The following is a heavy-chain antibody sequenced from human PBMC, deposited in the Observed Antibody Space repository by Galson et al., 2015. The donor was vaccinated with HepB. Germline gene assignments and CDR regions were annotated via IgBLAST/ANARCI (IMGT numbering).Heavy chain of an antibody. CDR2: ISAYNGNT. Sequence: SVKVSCKASGYTFTSYGISWVRQAPGQGLEWMGWISAYNGNTNYAQKLQGRVTMTTDTSTSTAYMELRSLRSDDTAVYYCARDVTMIVVGIGFDPWGQGTLVTVSS. V-gene: IGHV1-18*04. CDR3: ARDVTMIVVGIGFDP. J-gene: IGHJ5*02. CDR1: GYTFTSYG. D-gene: IGHD3-22*01.